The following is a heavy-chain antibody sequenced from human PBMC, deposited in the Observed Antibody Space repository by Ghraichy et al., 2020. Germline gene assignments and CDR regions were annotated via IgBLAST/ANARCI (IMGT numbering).Heavy chain of an antibody. J-gene: IGHJ3*02. CDR2: ISGSGGST. D-gene: IGHD4-17*01. Sequence: GGSLRLSCAASGFTFSSYAMSWVRQAPGKGLEWVSAISGSGGSTYYADSVKGRFTISRDNSKNTLYLQMNSLRAEDTAVYYCAVKLGYGDSQGAFDIWGQGTMVTVSS. CDR1: GFTFSSYA. V-gene: IGHV3-23*01. CDR3: AVKLGYGDSQGAFDI.